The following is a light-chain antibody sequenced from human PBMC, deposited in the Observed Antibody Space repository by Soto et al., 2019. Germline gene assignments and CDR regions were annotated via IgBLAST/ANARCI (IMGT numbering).Light chain of an antibody. CDR3: SSYTSSSTRV. CDR1: NSDVGGYNY. Sequence: QSVLTQSPSVSGAPGQRVTISCTGTNSDVGGYNYVSWYQQHPGKAPKLMIYEVSNRPSGVSNRFSGSKSGNTASLTISGLQDEDEADYYCSSYTSSSTRVFGGGTKLTVL. V-gene: IGLV2-14*01. CDR2: EVS. J-gene: IGLJ2*01.